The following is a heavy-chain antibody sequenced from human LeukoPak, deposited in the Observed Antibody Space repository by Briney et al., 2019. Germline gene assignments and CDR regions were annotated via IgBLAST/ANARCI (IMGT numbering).Heavy chain of an antibody. Sequence: SDTLSLTCTVSGGSISSYYWSWIRQTPGKGLEWIGYIYYSGSTNYNPSLKSRVTISVDTSKNQFSLKLSSVTAADTAVYYCARGPLGGYCSGGSCEPYYYYYGMDVWGQGTTVTVSS. J-gene: IGHJ6*02. CDR3: ARGPLGGYCSGGSCEPYYYYYGMDV. V-gene: IGHV4-59*12. CDR2: IYYSGST. CDR1: GGSISSYY. D-gene: IGHD2-15*01.